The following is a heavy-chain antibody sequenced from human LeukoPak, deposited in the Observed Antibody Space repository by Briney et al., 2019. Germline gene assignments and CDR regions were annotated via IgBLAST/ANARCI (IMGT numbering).Heavy chain of an antibody. D-gene: IGHD3-16*01. Sequence: SETLSLTCTVSGGSISSGSYYWSWIRQPAGKGLEWIGHIYTSGSTNYNPSLKSRVTISVDTSKNQFSLKLSSVTAADTAVYYCARAGGTRVGNAFDIWGQGTMVTVSS. CDR1: GGSISSGSYY. CDR3: ARAGGTRVGNAFDI. J-gene: IGHJ3*02. V-gene: IGHV4-61*09. CDR2: IYTSGST.